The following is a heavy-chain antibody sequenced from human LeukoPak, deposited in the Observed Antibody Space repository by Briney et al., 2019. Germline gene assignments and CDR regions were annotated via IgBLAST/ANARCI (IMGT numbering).Heavy chain of an antibody. CDR3: ARVPSMIRGGTRKYYFDY. J-gene: IGHJ4*02. V-gene: IGHV1-24*01. CDR1: GYTLIELS. CDR2: FDPEDGET. Sequence: ASVKVSCKVSGYTLIELSMHWVRQAPGKGLEWMGGFDPEDGETIYAQKFQGRVTMTEDTSTDTAYMELNSLRSEDTAVYYCARVPSMIRGGTRKYYFDYWGQGTLVTVSS. D-gene: IGHD3-10*01.